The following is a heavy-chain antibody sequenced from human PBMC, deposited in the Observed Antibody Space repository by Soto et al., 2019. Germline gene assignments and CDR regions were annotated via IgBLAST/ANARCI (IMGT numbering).Heavy chain of an antibody. D-gene: IGHD2-2*01. J-gene: IGHJ6*04. CDR1: GYTFTSYG. V-gene: IGHV1-18*04. Sequence: ASVKVSCKASGYTFTSYGISWVRQAPGQGLEWMGWISAYNGNTNYAQKLQGRVTMTTATSTSNAYMELRSLRSDDTAVYYCARATIIVVVPAAIPYGMGVWGEATTGTVSS. CDR3: ARATIIVVVPAAIPYGMGV. CDR2: ISAYNGNT.